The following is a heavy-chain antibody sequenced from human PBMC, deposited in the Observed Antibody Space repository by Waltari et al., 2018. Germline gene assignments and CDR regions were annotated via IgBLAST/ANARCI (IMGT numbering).Heavy chain of an antibody. CDR1: GFTFSSYS. Sequence: EVQLVESGGDLVKPGGSLRLSCAASGFTFSSYSMNWVRQVPGRGRECVSFSSSGGSKIYYADSVKGRFTISRDNAKNSLYRQMNSLRVDDTAVYYCARIDGYNPDYWGQGTLVTVSS. J-gene: IGHJ4*02. D-gene: IGHD5-18*01. CDR3: ARIDGYNPDY. CDR2: SSSGGSKI. V-gene: IGHV3-21*01.